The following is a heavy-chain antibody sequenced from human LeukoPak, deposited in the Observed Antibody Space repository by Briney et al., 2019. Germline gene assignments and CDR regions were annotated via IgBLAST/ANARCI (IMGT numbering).Heavy chain of an antibody. CDR3: ARGDAFDI. CDR1: GDTFTHYY. Sequence: ASVKLSCKASGDTFTHYYTHWVRQAPGQGLEWMGWINPNSGDTKYAQKFQGWVTMTRDTSTSTAYMELSSLKSDGTAMYYCARGDAFDIWGQGTLVTISS. CDR2: INPNSGDT. V-gene: IGHV1-2*04. J-gene: IGHJ3*02.